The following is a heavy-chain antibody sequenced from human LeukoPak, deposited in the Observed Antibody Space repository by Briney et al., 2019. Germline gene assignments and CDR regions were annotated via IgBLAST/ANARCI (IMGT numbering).Heavy chain of an antibody. J-gene: IGHJ4*02. V-gene: IGHV3-23*01. D-gene: IGHD4-17*01. Sequence: GGSLRLSCAAYGFTFSDYYMSWIRQAPGKGLEWVSAISGSGGSTYYADSVKGRFTISRDNSKNTLYLQMNSLRAKDTAVYYCAKTPNTVNYFYYWGQGTLVTVSS. CDR2: ISGSGGST. CDR3: AKTPNTVNYFYY. CDR1: GFTFSDYY.